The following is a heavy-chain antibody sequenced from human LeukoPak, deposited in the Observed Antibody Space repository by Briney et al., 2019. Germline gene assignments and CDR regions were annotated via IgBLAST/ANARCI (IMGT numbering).Heavy chain of an antibody. CDR1: VYTFTGYY. Sequence: ASVKVSCKASVYTFTGYYIHWVRQAPGQGLEWMGFINPSGGSTSYAQKFQGRLTMTRDMSTSTVYMELSSLRSEDTAVYYCARNVGSGLDYWGQGTLVTVSS. D-gene: IGHD3-10*01. V-gene: IGHV1-46*01. CDR3: ARNVGSGLDY. CDR2: INPSGGST. J-gene: IGHJ4*02.